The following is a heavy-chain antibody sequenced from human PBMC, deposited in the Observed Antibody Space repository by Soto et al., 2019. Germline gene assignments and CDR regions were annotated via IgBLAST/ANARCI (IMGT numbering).Heavy chain of an antibody. V-gene: IGHV1-69*13. CDR3: ARDDTMGYYGSGSQADYYGMDV. Sequence: GASVKVSSKASGGTLSSYAISWVRQAPGQGLEWMGGIIPIFGTANYAQKFQGRVTITADESTSTAYMELSSLRSEDTAVYYCARDDTMGYYGSGSQADYYGMDVWGQGTTVTVSS. J-gene: IGHJ6*02. D-gene: IGHD3-10*01. CDR2: IIPIFGTA. CDR1: GGTLSSYA.